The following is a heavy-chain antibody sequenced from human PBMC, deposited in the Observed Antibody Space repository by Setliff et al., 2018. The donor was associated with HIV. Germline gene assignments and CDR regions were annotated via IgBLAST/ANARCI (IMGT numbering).Heavy chain of an antibody. V-gene: IGHV3-30*14. CDR3: ARRAYCSSTTCFDN. Sequence: PGGSLRLSCAASGFTFGSYPMHWVRQAPGKGLEWVAVISYGGGLKLYADSLKGRFTISRDTSKNTLYLQMNSLRAEDTAVYYCARRAYCSSTTCFDNWGQGTLGTVSS. D-gene: IGHD2-2*01. CDR2: ISYGGGLK. J-gene: IGHJ4*02. CDR1: GFTFGSYP.